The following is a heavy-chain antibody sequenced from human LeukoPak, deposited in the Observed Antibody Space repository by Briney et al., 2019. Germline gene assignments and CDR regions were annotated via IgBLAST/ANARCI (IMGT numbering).Heavy chain of an antibody. CDR3: AREIYGDYYQDY. V-gene: IGHV1-3*01. Sequence: ASVKVSCKASGYTFTSYAMHWVRQAPGQRLEWMGWINAGNGNTKYSQKFQGRVTITRDTSASTAYMELSSLGSEDTAVYYCAREIYGDYYQDYWGQGTLVTVSS. D-gene: IGHD4-17*01. J-gene: IGHJ4*02. CDR1: GYTFTSYA. CDR2: INAGNGNT.